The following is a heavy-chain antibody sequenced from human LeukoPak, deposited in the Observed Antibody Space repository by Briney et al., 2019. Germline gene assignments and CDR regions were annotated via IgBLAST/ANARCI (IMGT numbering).Heavy chain of an antibody. CDR1: GFTFGSHW. CDR3: ARGTRRYYDGSGYYYGEFDY. CDR2: INGDGSSI. Sequence: PGGSLRLSCAASGFTFGSHWMHWVRQEPGKGLVWVSRINGDGSSISYADSVRGRFTISRDNAKNTLYLEMNSLRTEDTAVYYCARGTRRYYDGSGYYYGEFDYWGQGILVTVSS. D-gene: IGHD3-22*01. V-gene: IGHV3-74*01. J-gene: IGHJ4*02.